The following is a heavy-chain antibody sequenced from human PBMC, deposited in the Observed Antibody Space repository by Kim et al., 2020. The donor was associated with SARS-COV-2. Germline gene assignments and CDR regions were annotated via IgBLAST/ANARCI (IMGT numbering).Heavy chain of an antibody. CDR3: AREGIAAAGRGDQNNNWFDP. CDR1: GGSISSSNW. J-gene: IGHJ5*02. CDR2: IYHSGST. D-gene: IGHD6-13*01. Sequence: SETLSLTCAVSGGSISSSNWWSWVRQPPGKGLEWIGEIYHSGSTNYNPSLKSRVTISVDKSKNQFSLKLSSVTAADTAVYYCAREGIAAAGRGDQNNNWFDPWGQGTLVTVSS. V-gene: IGHV4-4*02.